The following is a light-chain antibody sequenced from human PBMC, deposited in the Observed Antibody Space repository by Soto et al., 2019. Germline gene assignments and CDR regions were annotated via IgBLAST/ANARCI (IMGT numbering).Light chain of an antibody. CDR1: QYVRSNY. CDR2: ITS. V-gene: IGKV3-20*01. Sequence: EIVLTQSPGTLSLSPGERATLSCRASQYVRSNYVAWYQQKPGQTPRLLIYITSSRVPGIPERFSGSGSGTDFTLTISRLEPEDFAVYFCKQYGDSPWTFGQGTKVEMK. J-gene: IGKJ1*01. CDR3: KQYGDSPWT.